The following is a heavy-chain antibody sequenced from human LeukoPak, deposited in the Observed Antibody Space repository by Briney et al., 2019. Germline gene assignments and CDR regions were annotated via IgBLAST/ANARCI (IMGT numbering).Heavy chain of an antibody. CDR3: ARVLSGSWDWFDP. V-gene: IGHV3-74*01. D-gene: IGHD3-22*01. CDR2: INTDGSRI. Sequence: PGRSLRLSCAASGFTFSSYGMHWVRQAPGKGLVWVSRINTDGSRITYADSVKGRFTISRDNAMNTVYLQMNSLRAEDTAVYYCARVLSGSWDWFDPWGQGTLVTVSS. J-gene: IGHJ5*02. CDR1: GFTFSSYG.